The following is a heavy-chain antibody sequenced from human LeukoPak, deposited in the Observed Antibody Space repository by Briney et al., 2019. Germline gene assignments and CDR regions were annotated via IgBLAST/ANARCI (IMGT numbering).Heavy chain of an antibody. CDR2: INIDVTAT. J-gene: IGHJ4*02. V-gene: IGHV3-74*01. CDR1: RLTLSIHW. D-gene: IGHD2/OR15-2a*01. Sequence: PGGALRLSCVASRLTLSIHWMHWVRQAPRTGRVWVSQINIDVTATTYADSLRGRVTISKDNANNILYLQMNTLRAEDTAVYYCVRDSTLSFDYWGQGTLVTVSS. CDR3: VRDSTLSFDY.